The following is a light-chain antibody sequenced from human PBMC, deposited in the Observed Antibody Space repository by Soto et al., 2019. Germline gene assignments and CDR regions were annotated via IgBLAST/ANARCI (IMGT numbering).Light chain of an antibody. J-gene: IGKJ5*01. CDR2: DAF. CDR1: QSISSY. Sequence: EIVLTQSPATLSLSPGQRATLSCRASQSISSYLAWYQQKPGQAPRLLIYDAFNRATGIPARFSGSGSGTDFTLTISRVEPEDFAVYYCQQRSNRPPVTFGQGTRLEIK. V-gene: IGKV3-11*01. CDR3: QQRSNRPPVT.